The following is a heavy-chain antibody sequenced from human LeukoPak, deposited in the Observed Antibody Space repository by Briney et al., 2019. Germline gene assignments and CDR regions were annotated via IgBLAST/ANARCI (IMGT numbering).Heavy chain of an antibody. D-gene: IGHD1-26*01. CDR2: IYYSGST. CDR3: ARGAGALSGGATPGYYYMDG. V-gene: IGHV4-39*07. J-gene: IGHJ6*03. Sequence: PSETLSLTCTVSGGSISSSSYYWGWIRQPPGKGLEWIGSIYYSGSTYYNPSLKSRVTISVDTSKNQFSLKLSSVTAADTAVYYCARGAGALSGGATPGYYYMDGWGKGTTVTVSS. CDR1: GGSISSSSYY.